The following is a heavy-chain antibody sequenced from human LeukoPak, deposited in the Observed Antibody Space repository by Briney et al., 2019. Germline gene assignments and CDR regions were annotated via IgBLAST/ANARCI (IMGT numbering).Heavy chain of an antibody. CDR3: ARRGRGVASGYDY. CDR1: GYTFTGYY. CDR2: INPSGGST. D-gene: IGHD3-3*01. Sequence: ASVKVPCKASGYTFTGYYMHWVRQAPGQGLEWMGIINPSGGSTSYAQKFQGRVTMTRDTSTSTAYMELRSLRSDDTTVYYCARRGRGVASGYDYWGQGTLVTVSS. V-gene: IGHV1-46*01. J-gene: IGHJ4*02.